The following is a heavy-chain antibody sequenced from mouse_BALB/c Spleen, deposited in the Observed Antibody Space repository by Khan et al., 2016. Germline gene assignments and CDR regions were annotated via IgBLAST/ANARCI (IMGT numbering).Heavy chain of an antibody. J-gene: IGHJ3*01. D-gene: IGHD3-1*01. CDR1: GFTFSSYA. V-gene: IGHV5-6-4*01. CDR3: TRDSSGGFAY. CDR2: ISSGGST. Sequence: EVELVESGGGLVKPGGSLKLSCAASGFTFSSYAMSWVRQTPEKRLEWVASISSGGSTYYPDNMKGRFTISRDNAKNTLYLQMSSLKSEDTAMYYCTRDSSGGFAYWGQGTLVTVSA.